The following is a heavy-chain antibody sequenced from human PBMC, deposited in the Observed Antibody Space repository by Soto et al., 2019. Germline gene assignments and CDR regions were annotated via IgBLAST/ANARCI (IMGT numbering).Heavy chain of an antibody. V-gene: IGHV1-46*03. J-gene: IGHJ4*02. CDR2: VNPSGGST. CDR3: ARSVTADY. Sequence: ASVKVSCKASGYTFTSDYINWVRQAPGQGLERMGIVNPSGGSTSYAQKFQGRVTMTGDTSTSTVYMELSSLRSDDTAVYYCARSVTADYWGQGTPVTVSS. D-gene: IGHD4-4*01. CDR1: GYTFTSDY.